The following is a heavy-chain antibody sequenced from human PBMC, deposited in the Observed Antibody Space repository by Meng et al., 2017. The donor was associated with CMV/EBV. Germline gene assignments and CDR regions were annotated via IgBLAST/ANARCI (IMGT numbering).Heavy chain of an antibody. V-gene: IGHV4-39*07. CDR3: ASGCSSTSCYDY. Sequence: SETLSLTCTVSGGSISSSSYYWGWIRQPPGKGLEWIGSIYYSGSTYYNPSLKSRVTISVDTSKNQFSLKLSSVTAADTAVYYCASGCSSTSCYDYWGQGTLVTVSS. CDR2: IYYSGST. CDR1: GGSISSSSYY. D-gene: IGHD2-2*01. J-gene: IGHJ4*02.